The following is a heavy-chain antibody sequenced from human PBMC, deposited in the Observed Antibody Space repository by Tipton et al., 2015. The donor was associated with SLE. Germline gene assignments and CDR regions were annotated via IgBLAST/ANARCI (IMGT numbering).Heavy chain of an antibody. J-gene: IGHJ4*02. CDR3: ARALGWELTFDY. V-gene: IGHV4-34*01. CDR2: INHSGST. D-gene: IGHD1-26*01. Sequence: TLSLTCAVYGGSFSGHYWSWIRQPPGKGLEWIGEINHSGSTNYNPSLKSRVTIPVDTSKNQFSLKLSSVTAADTAVYYCARALGWELTFDYWGQGTLVTVSS. CDR1: GGSFSGHY.